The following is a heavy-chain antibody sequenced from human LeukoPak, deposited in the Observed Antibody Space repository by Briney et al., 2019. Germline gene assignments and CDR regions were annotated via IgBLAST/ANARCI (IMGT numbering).Heavy chain of an antibody. CDR1: GGSIRSFS. Sequence: PSETLSLTCTVSGGSIRSFSWSWIRQPPGRGLEWVGNFYLTGSTDYNSSLKSRVTLSVGTSRNQFSLKLTSVTAADTAVYYCARTRAAVTGGTEWYFDLWGRGTLVSVTS. D-gene: IGHD6-19*01. J-gene: IGHJ2*01. CDR2: FYLTGST. V-gene: IGHV4-4*09. CDR3: ARTRAAVTGGTEWYFDL.